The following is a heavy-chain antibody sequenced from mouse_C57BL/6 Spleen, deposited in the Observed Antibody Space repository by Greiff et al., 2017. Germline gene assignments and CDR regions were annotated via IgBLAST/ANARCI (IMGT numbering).Heavy chain of an antibody. J-gene: IGHJ3*01. CDR2: IRLKSDNYAT. V-gene: IGHV6-3*01. D-gene: IGHD4-1*01. Sequence: EVKVVESGGGLVQPGGSMKLSCVASGFTFSNYWMNWVRQSPEKGLEWVAQIRLKSDNYATNYAEAVKGRFTISRDDSKSSVYLQRNNLRAEDTGIYYCTETGAMFAYWGQGTLVTVSA. CDR1: GFTFSNYW. CDR3: TETGAMFAY.